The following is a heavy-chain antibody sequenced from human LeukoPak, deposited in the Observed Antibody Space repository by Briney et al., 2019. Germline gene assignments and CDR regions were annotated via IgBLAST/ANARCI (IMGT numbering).Heavy chain of an antibody. CDR1: VFTFSSNG. D-gene: IGHD3-16*01. V-gene: IGHV3-30*02. J-gene: IGHJ4*02. CDR3: AKDLGSYFDY. Sequence: GGSLRFSCAASVFTFSSNGMHWVRQAPGKGLEWVAFIRYDGSNKYYADSVKGRFTISRDNSKNTLYLQMNSLRAEDTAVYYCAKDLGSYFDYWGQGTLVTVSS. CDR2: IRYDGSNK.